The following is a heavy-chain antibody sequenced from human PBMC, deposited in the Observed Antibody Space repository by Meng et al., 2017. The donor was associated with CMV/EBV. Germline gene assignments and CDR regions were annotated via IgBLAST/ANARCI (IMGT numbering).Heavy chain of an antibody. Sequence: ASVKVSCKSSGYTFTGYYMHWVRQAPGQGLEWMGWINPNSGGTNYAQKFQGRVTMTRDTSISTAYMELSRLRSDDTAVYYCARDCRSTSCYEVPDYWGQGTLVTVSS. CDR2: INPNSGGT. CDR1: GYTFTGYY. J-gene: IGHJ4*02. D-gene: IGHD2-2*01. V-gene: IGHV1-2*02. CDR3: ARDCRSTSCYEVPDY.